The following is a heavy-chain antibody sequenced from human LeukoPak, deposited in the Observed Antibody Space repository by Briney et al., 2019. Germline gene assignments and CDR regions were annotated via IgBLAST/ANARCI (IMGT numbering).Heavy chain of an antibody. J-gene: IGHJ4*02. V-gene: IGHV1-58*02. D-gene: IGHD3-9*01. Sequence: SVKVSCKASGFTFTSSAMQWVRQARGQRLEWIGWIVVGSGNTNYAQKFQERVTITRDMSTSTAYMELSSLRSEDTAAYYCAVLDYDILTGYYNFDYWGQGTLVTVSS. CDR1: GFTFTSSA. CDR3: AVLDYDILTGYYNFDY. CDR2: IVVGSGNT.